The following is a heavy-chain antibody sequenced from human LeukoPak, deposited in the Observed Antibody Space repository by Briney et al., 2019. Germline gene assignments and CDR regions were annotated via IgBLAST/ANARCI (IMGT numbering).Heavy chain of an antibody. J-gene: IGHJ5*02. CDR3: ARVVRGVIDRLLKYNWFGP. V-gene: IGHV4-4*07. CDR2: ISTSGST. CDR1: GGSISNYF. Sequence: SETLSLTCTVSGGSISNYFWSWIRQPAGKGLEWIGHISTSGSTNYNPSLKTRVTMSVDTSKNQFSLKLSSVTAADTAVYYCARVVRGVIDRLLKYNWFGPWGQGTLVTVSS. D-gene: IGHD3-10*01.